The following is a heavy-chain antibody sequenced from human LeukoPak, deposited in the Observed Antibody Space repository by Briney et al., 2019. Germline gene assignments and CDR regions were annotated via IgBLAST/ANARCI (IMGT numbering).Heavy chain of an antibody. Sequence: PSETLSLTCTVSGGSISSGGYYWSWIRQPPGKGLEWIGYIYHSGSTYYNPSLKSRVTISVDRSKNQFSLKLSSVTAADTAVYYCARADLTPSGYYFDYWGQGTLVTVSS. D-gene: IGHD3-10*01. V-gene: IGHV4-30-2*01. CDR2: IYHSGST. CDR3: ARADLTPSGYYFDY. CDR1: GGSISSGGYY. J-gene: IGHJ4*02.